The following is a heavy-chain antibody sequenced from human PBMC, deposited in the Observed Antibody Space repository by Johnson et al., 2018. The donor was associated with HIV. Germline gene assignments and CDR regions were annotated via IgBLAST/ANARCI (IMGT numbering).Heavy chain of an antibody. D-gene: IGHD3-10*01. CDR1: GFTFSSHW. V-gene: IGHV3-30*18. CDR2: ISYDGSNK. Sequence: QVQLVESGGGLVQPGGSLRLSCAASGFTFSSHWMSWVRQAPGKGLEWVAVISYDGSNKYYADSVKGRFTISRDNSKNTLYLQMNSLRAEDTAVYYCAKNSAAFDIWGQGTMVTVSS. CDR3: AKNSAAFDI. J-gene: IGHJ3*02.